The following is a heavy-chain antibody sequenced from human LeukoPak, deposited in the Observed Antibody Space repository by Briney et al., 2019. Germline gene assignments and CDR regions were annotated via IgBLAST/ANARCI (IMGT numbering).Heavy chain of an antibody. D-gene: IGHD3-10*01. CDR1: GFTFVDCA. Sequence: PGGSLRLSCAASGFTFVDCAMHWVRQAPGKGLEWVSGISWNSDSIGYADSVRGRFTISRDNAKNSLYLQMNGLSVEDTALYYCAKDRSMVTTGSSDYWGQGTLVTVSS. J-gene: IGHJ4*02. CDR2: ISWNSDSI. CDR3: AKDRSMVTTGSSDY. V-gene: IGHV3-9*01.